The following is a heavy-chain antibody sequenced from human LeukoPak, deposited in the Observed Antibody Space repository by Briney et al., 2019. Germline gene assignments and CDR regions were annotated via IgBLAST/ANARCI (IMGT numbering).Heavy chain of an antibody. Sequence: KPGGSLRLSCAASGFTFSDYYMSWIRQAPGKGLEWVSYISSSGSTIYYADSVKGRFTISRDNAKNTLYLQMNSLRAEDTAVYYCSRASSSVPNLLDYWGQGTLVTVSS. D-gene: IGHD6-19*01. CDR2: ISSSGSTI. CDR3: SRASSSVPNLLDY. V-gene: IGHV3-11*04. CDR1: GFTFSDYY. J-gene: IGHJ4*02.